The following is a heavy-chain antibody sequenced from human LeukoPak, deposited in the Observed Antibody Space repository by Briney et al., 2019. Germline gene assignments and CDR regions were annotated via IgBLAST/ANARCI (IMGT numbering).Heavy chain of an antibody. CDR1: GDSVSSNSAA. D-gene: IGHD6-6*01. CDR3: ARDGDHSSSSGRGDSYYYMDV. CDR2: TYYRPKWYN. Sequence: SQTLSLTCAISGDSVSSNSAAWNWIGQSPSRGLEWLGRTYYRPKWYNDYAVSVKSRITINPDTSKNQFSLQLNSVTPEDTAVYYCARDGDHSSSSGRGDSYYYMDVWGKGTTVTVSS. V-gene: IGHV6-1*01. J-gene: IGHJ6*03.